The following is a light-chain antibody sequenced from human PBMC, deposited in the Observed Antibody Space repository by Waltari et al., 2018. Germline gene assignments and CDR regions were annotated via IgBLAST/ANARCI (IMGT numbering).Light chain of an antibody. CDR2: EAT. J-gene: IGLJ2*01. V-gene: IGLV2-23*01. CDR1: TRGVGNSNG. CDR3: CSYAGSDTVA. Sequence: QIQPAPVSGSPGPSIAIPCTVTTRGVGNSNGISWYQQRPGQAPKFLIYEATKRPSGVSDRFSGSKSGNTATLTISGLQAEDEADYYCCSYAGSDTVAFGGGTKVTVL.